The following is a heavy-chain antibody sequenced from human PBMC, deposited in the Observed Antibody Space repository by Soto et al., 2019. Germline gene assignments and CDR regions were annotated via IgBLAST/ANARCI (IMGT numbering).Heavy chain of an antibody. J-gene: IGHJ4*02. Sequence: SVKVSCKASGGTFSSYTISWVRQAPGQGLEWMGRIIPILGIANYAQKFQGRVTITADKSTSTAYMELSSLRSEDTAVYYCAREGDDYPPPFDYWGQGTLVTVSS. CDR2: IIPILGIA. CDR1: GGTFSSYT. V-gene: IGHV1-69*04. D-gene: IGHD4-17*01. CDR3: AREGDDYPPPFDY.